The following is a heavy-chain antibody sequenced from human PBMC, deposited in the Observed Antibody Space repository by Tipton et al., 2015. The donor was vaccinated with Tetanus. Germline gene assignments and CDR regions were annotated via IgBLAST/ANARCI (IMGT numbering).Heavy chain of an antibody. J-gene: IGHJ4*02. CDR3: ASGSSLDY. Sequence: SLRLSCEVSGFTFSNYKMNWVRQAPGKGLEWVSSISSTTRYIDYVDSAKGRFTISRDNAKNSVYLQMNSLRVEDTAVYYCASGSSLDYWGQGTLVTVSS. D-gene: IGHD3-10*01. V-gene: IGHV3-21*01. CDR1: GFTFSNYK. CDR2: ISSTTRYI.